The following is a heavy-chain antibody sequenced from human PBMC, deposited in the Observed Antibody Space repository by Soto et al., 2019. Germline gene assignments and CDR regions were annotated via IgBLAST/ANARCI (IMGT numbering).Heavy chain of an antibody. J-gene: IGHJ4*02. CDR2: ISGSGGST. D-gene: IGHD3-22*01. CDR1: GFTFSSYA. V-gene: IGHV3-23*01. CDR3: AKFRFSGYCHFDY. Sequence: EVQLLESGGGLVQPGGPLRLSCAASGFTFSSYAMSWVRQAPGKGLEWVSAISGSGGSTYYADSVKGRFAISRDNSKNTLYLQMNSLRAEDTAVYYCAKFRFSGYCHFDYWGQGTLVTVSS.